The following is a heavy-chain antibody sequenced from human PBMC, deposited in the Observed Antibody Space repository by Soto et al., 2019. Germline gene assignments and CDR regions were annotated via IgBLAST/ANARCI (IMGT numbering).Heavy chain of an antibody. J-gene: IGHJ6*02. CDR3: ARDLIGYCSSTSCYNKTDYYYYYGMDV. CDR2: IYSGGST. V-gene: IGHV3-53*01. D-gene: IGHD2-2*02. CDR1: GFTVSSNY. Sequence: GGSLRLSCAASGFTVSSNYMSWVRQAPGKGLEWVSVIYSGGSTYYADSVKGRFTISRDNSKNTLYLQMNSLRAEDTAVYYCARDLIGYCSSTSCYNKTDYYYYYGMDVWGQGTTVTVS.